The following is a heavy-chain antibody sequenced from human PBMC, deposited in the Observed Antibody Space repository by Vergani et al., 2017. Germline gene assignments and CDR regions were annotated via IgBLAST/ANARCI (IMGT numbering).Heavy chain of an antibody. Sequence: QVQLQESGPGLVKPSETLSLTCTVSGGSISSSSYYWGWIRQPPGKGLEWIGSIYYSGSTYYNPSLKSRVTISVDTSKNQFSLKLSSVTAADTAVYYCARHIARGDEQLVQVYYYGMDVWGQGTTVTVSS. V-gene: IGHV4-39*01. CDR1: GGSISSSSYY. CDR2: IYYSGST. CDR3: ARHIARGDEQLVQVYYYGMDV. J-gene: IGHJ6*02. D-gene: IGHD6-6*01.